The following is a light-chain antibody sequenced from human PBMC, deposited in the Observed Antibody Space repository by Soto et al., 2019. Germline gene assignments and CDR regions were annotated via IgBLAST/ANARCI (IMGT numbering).Light chain of an antibody. Sequence: EIVMTQSPGTLSLSPGERATLSCVASQSVTSNYLAWYQQKPGQAPRLLIYDASNRATGIPDRFSGSGSGTDFTLTISRLEPEDFAVYYCRQYSSSPLTFGGGTKVDIK. CDR2: DAS. J-gene: IGKJ4*01. V-gene: IGKV3-20*01. CDR3: RQYSSSPLT. CDR1: QSVTSNY.